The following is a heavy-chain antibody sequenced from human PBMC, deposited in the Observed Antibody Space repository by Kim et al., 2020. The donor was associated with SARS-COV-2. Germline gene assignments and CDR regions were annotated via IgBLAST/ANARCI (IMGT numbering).Heavy chain of an antibody. J-gene: IGHJ6*02. CDR3: ARVLSYYYGMDV. Sequence: GGSLRLSCAASGFTFSSYGMHWVRQAPGKGLEWVAVIWYDGSNKYYADSVKGRFTISRDNSKNTLYLQMNSLRAEDTAVYYCARVLSYYYGMDVWGQGTTVTVPS. CDR1: GFTFSSYG. CDR2: IWYDGSNK. V-gene: IGHV3-33*01.